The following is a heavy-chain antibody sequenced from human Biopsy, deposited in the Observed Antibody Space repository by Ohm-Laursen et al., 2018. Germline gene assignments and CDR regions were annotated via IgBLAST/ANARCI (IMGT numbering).Heavy chain of an antibody. J-gene: IGHJ6*02. CDR1: GFTFRDYY. D-gene: IGHD3-10*01. CDR2: ITNSGGTV. Sequence: SLRLSCAASGFTFRDYYMTWIRQPPGKGLEWVSYITNSGGTVYYEDSVKGRFTVSRDNAKNSLYLQMDRLRAEDTAVYYCARPPWGHAYGYYNGMDVWGQGTTVIVSS. CDR3: ARPPWGHAYGYYNGMDV. V-gene: IGHV3-11*01.